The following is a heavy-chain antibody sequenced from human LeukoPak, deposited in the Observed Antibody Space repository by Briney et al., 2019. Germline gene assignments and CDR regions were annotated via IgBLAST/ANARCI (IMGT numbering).Heavy chain of an antibody. CDR3: ARSYGSGTPGKYGMDV. CDR1: GFTFSSYA. V-gene: IGHV3-23*01. CDR2: ISGSGGST. J-gene: IGHJ6*04. Sequence: GGSLRLSCAASGFTFSSYAMSWVRQAPGKGLEWVSAISGSGGSTYYADSVKGRLTISRDNSKNTLYLQMNSLRAEDTAVYYCARSYGSGTPGKYGMDVWGKGTTVTVSS. D-gene: IGHD3-10*01.